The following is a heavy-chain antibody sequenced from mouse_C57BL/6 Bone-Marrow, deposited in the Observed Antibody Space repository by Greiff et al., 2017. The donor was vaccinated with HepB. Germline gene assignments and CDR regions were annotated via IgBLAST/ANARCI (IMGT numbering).Heavy chain of an antibody. CDR3: ARGWLPYAMDY. CDR2: INPLNGGT. V-gene: IGHV1-53*01. Sequence: VQLQQPGTELVKPGASVKLSCKASGYTFTSYWIHWVKQRPGQGLEWIGNINPLNGGTDYSEKFKSKATLTVDKSSSTAYMQLSSLSSEESAAYYCARGWLPYAMDYWGQGTSVTVSA. J-gene: IGHJ4*01. D-gene: IGHD2-3*01. CDR1: GYTFTSYW.